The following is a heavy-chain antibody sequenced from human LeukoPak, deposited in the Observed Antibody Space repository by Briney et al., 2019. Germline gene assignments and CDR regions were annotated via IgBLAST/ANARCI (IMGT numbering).Heavy chain of an antibody. V-gene: IGHV3-53*01. D-gene: IGHD3-22*01. CDR1: GFTLSTNY. J-gene: IGHJ4*02. CDR3: ARVVYYDSSGHPAFYFDY. Sequence: GGSLRLSCAASGFTLSTNYMSWVRQAPGKGLEWVSVIYSGGSTYYADSVKGRFTVSRDNSKNTLYLQMNILRAEDTAVYYCARVVYYDSSGHPAFYFDYWGQGTLVTVSS. CDR2: IYSGGST.